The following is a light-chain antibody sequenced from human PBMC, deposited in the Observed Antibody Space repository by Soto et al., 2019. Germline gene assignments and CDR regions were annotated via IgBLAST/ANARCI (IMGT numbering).Light chain of an antibody. J-gene: IGKJ2*01. Sequence: EIVMTQSTATLSVSPGERATLSCRASQSVSSNLAWYQQKPGQAPRLLIYGASTRATGIPARFSGSGSGTEFSLIISSLQSEDFAVYYCQQYNNWPYTFGQGTKLEIK. CDR3: QQYNNWPYT. CDR2: GAS. CDR1: QSVSSN. V-gene: IGKV3-15*01.